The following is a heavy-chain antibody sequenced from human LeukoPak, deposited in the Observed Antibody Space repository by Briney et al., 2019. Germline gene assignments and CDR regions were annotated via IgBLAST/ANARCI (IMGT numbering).Heavy chain of an antibody. V-gene: IGHV4-59*08. CDR1: GGSISSYY. Sequence: SETLSLTCTVSGGSISSYYWSWIRQPPGKGLEWIGYIYYSGSTSYNPSLKSRVTISVDTSKNQFSLKLTSVTAADTAVYYCARRYQWLRTNVDAFDIWGQGTMVTISS. D-gene: IGHD6-19*01. CDR2: IYYSGST. CDR3: ARRYQWLRTNVDAFDI. J-gene: IGHJ3*02.